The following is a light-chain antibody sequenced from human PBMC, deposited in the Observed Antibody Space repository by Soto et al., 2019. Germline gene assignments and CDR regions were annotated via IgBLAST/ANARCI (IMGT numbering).Light chain of an antibody. CDR2: DVS. CDR3: TSYTGVTTYV. V-gene: IGLV2-14*01. CDR1: SSDVGAYNY. J-gene: IGLJ1*01. Sequence: QSALTQPASVSGSPGQSITISCTGTSSDVGAYNYDSWYQQYPGEAPKVIIYDVSHRPAGVSNRFSGSKSGNTASLTISGLQTHYYADYSSTSYTGVTTYVFGTGTDLTV.